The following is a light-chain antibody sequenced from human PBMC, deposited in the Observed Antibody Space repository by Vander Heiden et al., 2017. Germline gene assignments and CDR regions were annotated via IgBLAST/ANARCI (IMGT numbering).Light chain of an antibody. Sequence: DIVMTQSPDSLAVSLGARATINCKSSQSVLSSSNNKNYLTWFQQKPGKPPKLLIYWESTRESGVPDRFSGSGSGTDFTLTISSLQAEDVAVYYCQQYYKIPRTFGQGTKVEIK. CDR2: WES. V-gene: IGKV4-1*01. CDR3: QQYYKIPRT. CDR1: QSVLSSSNNKNY. J-gene: IGKJ1*01.